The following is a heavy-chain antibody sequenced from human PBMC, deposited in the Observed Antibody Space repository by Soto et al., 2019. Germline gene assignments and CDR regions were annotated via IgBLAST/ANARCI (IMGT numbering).Heavy chain of an antibody. D-gene: IGHD5-18*01. CDR3: ARVLGYSYGHTFDY. V-gene: IGHV6-1*01. J-gene: IGHJ4*02. Sequence: PSQTLSLTCAISGDSVSSNSAAWNWIRQSPSRGLEWLGRTYYRSKWYNDYAVSVKSRITINPDTSKNQFSLQPNSVTPEDTAVYYCARVLGYSYGHTFDYWGQGTLVTVSS. CDR2: TYYRSKWYN. CDR1: GDSVSSNSAA.